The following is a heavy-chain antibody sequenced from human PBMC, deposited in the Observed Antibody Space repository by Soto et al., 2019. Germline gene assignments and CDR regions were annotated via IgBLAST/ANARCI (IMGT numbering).Heavy chain of an antibody. V-gene: IGHV1-58*02. Sequence: SVKVSCKASGFTFTSSAMQWVRQARGQRLEWIGWIVVGSGNTNYAQKFQGRVTITADKSTSTAYMELSSLRSEDTAVYYCARDRLFDYWGQGTLVTVSS. CDR2: IVVGSGNT. CDR1: GFTFTSSA. D-gene: IGHD3-16*01. J-gene: IGHJ4*02. CDR3: ARDRLFDY.